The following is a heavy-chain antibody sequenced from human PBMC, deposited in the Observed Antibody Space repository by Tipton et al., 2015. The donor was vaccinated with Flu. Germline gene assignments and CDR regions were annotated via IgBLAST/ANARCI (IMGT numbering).Heavy chain of an antibody. V-gene: IGHV3-7*01. D-gene: IGHD3-10*01. CDR1: GFTFSSYW. CDR3: ARVSDGSGSYYPFPYYFDY. J-gene: IGHJ4*02. CDR2: IKQDGSEK. Sequence: SLRLSCAASGFTFSSYWMSWVRQAPGKGLEWVANIKQDGSEKYYVDSVKGRFTISRDNAKNSLYLQMNSLRAEDTAVYYCARVSDGSGSYYPFPYYFDYWGQGTLVTASS.